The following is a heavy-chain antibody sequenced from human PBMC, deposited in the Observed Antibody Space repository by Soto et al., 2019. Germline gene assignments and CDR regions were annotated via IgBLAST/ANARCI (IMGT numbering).Heavy chain of an antibody. Sequence: EVQLVESGGGVVRPGGSLRLSCAASGFIFDDYGMSWVRQAPGKGLEWVSGINWNGGSTGYADSVKGRFTISRDNAKSSLYLQMNSLRAEDTALYYCARDQYYYDSSGYYYAYWGQGTLVTVSS. CDR1: GFIFDDYG. CDR3: ARDQYYYDSSGYYYAY. J-gene: IGHJ4*02. D-gene: IGHD3-22*01. V-gene: IGHV3-20*04. CDR2: INWNGGST.